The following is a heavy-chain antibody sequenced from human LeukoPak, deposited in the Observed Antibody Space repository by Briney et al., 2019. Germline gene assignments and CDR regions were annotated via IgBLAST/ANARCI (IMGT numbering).Heavy chain of an antibody. CDR1: GYTFTSYG. J-gene: IGHJ5*02. V-gene: IGHV1-18*01. Sequence: ASVKVSCKASGYTFTSYGISWVRQAPGQGLEWMGWISAYYGNTNYAQKLQGRVTMTTDTSTSTAYMELRSLRSDDTAVYYCARERRLGATCSGGSCDFDPWGQGTLVIVSS. D-gene: IGHD2-15*01. CDR3: ARERRLGATCSGGSCDFDP. CDR2: ISAYYGNT.